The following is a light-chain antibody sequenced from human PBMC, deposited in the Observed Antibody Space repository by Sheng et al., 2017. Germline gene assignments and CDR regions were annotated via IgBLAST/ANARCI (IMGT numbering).Light chain of an antibody. CDR3: TSYRNSTTRV. V-gene: IGLV2-14*01. CDR2: DVS. CDR1: SSDVGGYNY. Sequence: QSALTQPASVSGSPGQSITISCTGTSSDVGGYNYVSWYQQHPGKAPKLMIYDVSNRPSVVSNRFSGSKSGNTASLTISGLQAEDEADYYCTSYRNSTTRVFGGGTKLTVL. J-gene: IGLJ3*02.